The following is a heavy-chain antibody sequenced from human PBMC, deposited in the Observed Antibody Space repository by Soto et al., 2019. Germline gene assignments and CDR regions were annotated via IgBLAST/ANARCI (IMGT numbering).Heavy chain of an antibody. CDR3: ARVRTGYFDY. CDR2: IYYNGNT. J-gene: IGHJ4*02. CDR1: GGAINDHY. Sequence: SETLSLTCTLSGGAINDHYWSFIRQPPGKGLEWIGYIYYNGNTNYNPSLESRVTISVDRSRNQFSLRLTSLTAADTAAYYCARVRTGYFDYWGRGALVTVSS. V-gene: IGHV4-59*11. D-gene: IGHD3-9*01.